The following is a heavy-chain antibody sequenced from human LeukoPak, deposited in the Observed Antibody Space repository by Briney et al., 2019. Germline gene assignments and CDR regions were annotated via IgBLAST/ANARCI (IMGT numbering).Heavy chain of an antibody. CDR2: INHSGST. CDR1: GGSFSGYY. V-gene: IGHV4-34*01. J-gene: IGHJ4*02. CDR3: ARSYYGSGSPFDY. D-gene: IGHD3-10*01. Sequence: SETLSLTCAVYGGSFSGYYWSWIRQPPGKGLEWVGEINHSGSTNYNPSLKSRVTISVDTSKNQFSLKLSSVTAADTAVYYCARSYYGSGSPFDYWGQGTLVTVSP.